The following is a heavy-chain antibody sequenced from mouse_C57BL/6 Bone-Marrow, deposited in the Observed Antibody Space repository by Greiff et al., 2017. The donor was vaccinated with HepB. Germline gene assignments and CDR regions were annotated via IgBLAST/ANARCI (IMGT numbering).Heavy chain of an antibody. CDR1: GYTFTSYG. Sequence: VHLVESGAELARPGASVKLSCKASGYTFTSYGISWVKQRTGQGLEWIGEIYPRSGNTYYNEKFKGKATLTADKSSSTAYMELRSLTSEDSAVYFCAREGYYYGSSPPFDYWGQGTTLTVSS. D-gene: IGHD1-1*01. CDR2: IYPRSGNT. V-gene: IGHV1-81*01. CDR3: AREGYYYGSSPPFDY. J-gene: IGHJ2*01.